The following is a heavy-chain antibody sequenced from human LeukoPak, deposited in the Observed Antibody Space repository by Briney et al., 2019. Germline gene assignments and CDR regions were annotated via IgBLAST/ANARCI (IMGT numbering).Heavy chain of an antibody. D-gene: IGHD2-21*02. CDR3: ARVGSTEVTGYTWFDP. J-gene: IGHJ5*02. V-gene: IGHV1-2*04. Sequence: ASVKVSCKASGYTFTDYYMYWVRQAPGQGLEWMGWINPNSGDTKYAQKFQGWVTMTRDTSISTAYMEVNRLKSDDTAVYYCARVGSTEVTGYTWFDPWGQVPLV. CDR1: GYTFTDYY. CDR2: INPNSGDT.